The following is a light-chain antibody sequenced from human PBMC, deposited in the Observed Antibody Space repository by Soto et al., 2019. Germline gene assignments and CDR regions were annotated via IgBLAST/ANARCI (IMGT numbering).Light chain of an antibody. CDR3: CSYAGNYTLL. V-gene: IGLV2-11*01. CDR1: SRDVGIYNY. Sequence: QSALTQPRSVSGSPGQSVTVSCTGTSRDVGIYNYVSWYQQRPGTAPKVMIYDVTKRPSGVPDRFSGSKSANTASLTISGLQADDDADYYCCSYAGNYTLLFGGGTKLTVL. J-gene: IGLJ2*01. CDR2: DVT.